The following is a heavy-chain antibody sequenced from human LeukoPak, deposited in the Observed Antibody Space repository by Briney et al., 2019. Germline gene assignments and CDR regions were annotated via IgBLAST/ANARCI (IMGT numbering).Heavy chain of an antibody. CDR3: ARESYCSSIRCPWENYYYGMDV. Sequence: ASVKVSCKASGYTFTNYAMNWVRQASGQGLEWMGWINTNTGNPTYAQGFTGRFVFSLDTSVSTAYLQISSLKAEDTAVYYCARESYCSSIRCPWENYYYGMDVWGQGTTVIVTS. J-gene: IGHJ6*02. CDR2: INTNTGNP. CDR1: GYTFTNYA. V-gene: IGHV7-4-1*02. D-gene: IGHD2-2*01.